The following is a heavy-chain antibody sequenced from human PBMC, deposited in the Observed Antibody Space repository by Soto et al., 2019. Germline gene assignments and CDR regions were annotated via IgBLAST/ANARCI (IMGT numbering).Heavy chain of an antibody. Sequence: GESLKISCKGSGYSFTSYWIGWVRQMPGKGLEWMGIIYPGDSDTRYSPSFQGQVTISADKSISTAYLQWSSLKASDTAMYYCARRKVGRNRISTSCPIDYWAQGTLVTGSS. D-gene: IGHD2-2*01. CDR3: ARRKVGRNRISTSCPIDY. J-gene: IGHJ4*02. CDR1: GYSFTSYW. V-gene: IGHV5-51*01. CDR2: IYPGDSDT.